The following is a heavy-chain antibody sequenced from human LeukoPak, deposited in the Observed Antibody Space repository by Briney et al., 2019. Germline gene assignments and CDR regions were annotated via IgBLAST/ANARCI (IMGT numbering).Heavy chain of an antibody. J-gene: IGHJ4*02. V-gene: IGHV1-69*05. CDR1: GGTFSSYA. Sequence: GASVKVSCKASGGTFSSYAISWVRQAPGQGFEWMGGIISIFGTANYAQKFQGRVTITTDESTSTAYMELSSLRSEDTAVYYCARGPLYYDSSGYYYAFDYWGQGTLVTVSS. CDR3: ARGPLYYDSSGYYYAFDY. CDR2: IISIFGTA. D-gene: IGHD3-22*01.